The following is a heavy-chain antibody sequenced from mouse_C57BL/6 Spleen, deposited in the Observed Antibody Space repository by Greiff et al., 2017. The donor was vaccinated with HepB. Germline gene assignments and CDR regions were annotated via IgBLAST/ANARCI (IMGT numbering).Heavy chain of an antibody. Sequence: QVQLQQSGAELARPGASVKLSCKASGYTFTSYGISWVKQRTGQGLEWIGEIYPRSGNTSYNEKFKGKATLTADKSSSTAYMELRSLTSEDSAVYFCASGGRFDYWGQGTTLTVSS. CDR3: ASGGRFDY. J-gene: IGHJ2*01. V-gene: IGHV1-81*01. CDR1: GYTFTSYG. CDR2: IYPRSGNT.